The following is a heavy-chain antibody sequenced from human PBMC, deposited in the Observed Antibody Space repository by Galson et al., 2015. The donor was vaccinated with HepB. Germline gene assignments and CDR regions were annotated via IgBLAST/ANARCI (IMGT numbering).Heavy chain of an antibody. CDR1: GFTFSSYG. CDR2: IWYDGSNK. D-gene: IGHD5-12*01. J-gene: IGHJ4*02. V-gene: IGHV3-33*01. Sequence: SLRLSCAASGFTFSSYGMHWVRQAPGKGLEWVAVIWYDGSNKYYADSVKGRFTISRDNSKNTLYLQMNSLRAEDTAVYYCARGRGGGYDFDYWGQGTLVTVPS. CDR3: ARGRGGGYDFDY.